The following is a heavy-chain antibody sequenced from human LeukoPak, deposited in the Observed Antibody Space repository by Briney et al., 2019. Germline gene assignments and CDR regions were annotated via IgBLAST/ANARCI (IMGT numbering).Heavy chain of an antibody. J-gene: IGHJ3*02. CDR3: ASGRTYCGGDCQNDAFDI. V-gene: IGHV5-51*01. CDR2: IYPGDSDT. CDR1: GYSFTTYW. D-gene: IGHD2-21*02. Sequence: GESLKISCKGSGYSFTTYWIAWVRQMPGKGLEWMGIIYPGDSDTRYSPSFQGQVTISVDKSISTAYLQWSGLKASDTAIYYCASGRTYCGGDCQNDAFDIWGQGTMVTVSS.